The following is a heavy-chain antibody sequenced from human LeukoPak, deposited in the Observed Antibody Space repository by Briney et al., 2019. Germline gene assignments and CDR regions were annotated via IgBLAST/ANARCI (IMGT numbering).Heavy chain of an antibody. V-gene: IGHV1-69*13. CDR3: ASRMRAGYYDSSGYS. CDR1: GGTFSSYA. Sequence: SVKVSCKASGGTFSSYAISWVRQAPGQGPEWMGGIIPIFGTANYAQKFQGRVTITADESTSTAYMELSSLRSEDTAVYYCASRMRAGYYDSSGYSWGQGTLVTVSS. J-gene: IGHJ4*02. CDR2: IIPIFGTA. D-gene: IGHD3-22*01.